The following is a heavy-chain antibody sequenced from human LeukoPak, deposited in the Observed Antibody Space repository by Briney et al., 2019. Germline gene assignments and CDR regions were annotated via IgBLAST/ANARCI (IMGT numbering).Heavy chain of an antibody. J-gene: IGHJ4*02. CDR1: GGSFSGYY. CDR2: INHSGST. Sequence: NPSETLSLTCAVYGGSFSGYYWSWIRQPPGKGLEWIGEINHSGSTNYNPSLKSRVTISVDTSKNQFSLKLSSVTAADTAVYYCARGESSYDSSGYYFDYWGQGTLVTVSS. CDR3: ARGESSYDSSGYYFDY. V-gene: IGHV4-34*01. D-gene: IGHD3-22*01.